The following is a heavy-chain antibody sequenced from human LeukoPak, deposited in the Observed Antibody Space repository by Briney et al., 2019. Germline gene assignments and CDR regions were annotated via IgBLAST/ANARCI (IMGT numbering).Heavy chain of an antibody. CDR3: ARDVAGNTFDY. V-gene: IGHV1-18*04. CDR1: GYTFTDYY. J-gene: IGHJ4*02. Sequence: ASVKVSCKASGYTFTDYYIHWIRQAPGQGLEWMGWISGYNGNTKYVQKFQGRVTMTTDTSTSTAYMELRSLRSDDTAVYYCARDVAGNTFDYWGQGTLVTVSS. CDR2: ISGYNGNT. D-gene: IGHD5-12*01.